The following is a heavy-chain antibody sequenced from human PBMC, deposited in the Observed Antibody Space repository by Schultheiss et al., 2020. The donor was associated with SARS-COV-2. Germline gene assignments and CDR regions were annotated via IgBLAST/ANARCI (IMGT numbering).Heavy chain of an antibody. V-gene: IGHV4-4*02. CDR2: IHLSGST. Sequence: GSLRLSCVVSGGSISNYNWWNWVRQSPGKGLEWIGRIHLSGSTYYNPSLKSRVTISVDTSKNQFSLKLSSVTAADTAVYYCAWYYDILTGLDYWGQGTLVTVSS. D-gene: IGHD3-9*01. CDR3: AWYYDILTGLDY. J-gene: IGHJ4*02. CDR1: GGSISNYNW.